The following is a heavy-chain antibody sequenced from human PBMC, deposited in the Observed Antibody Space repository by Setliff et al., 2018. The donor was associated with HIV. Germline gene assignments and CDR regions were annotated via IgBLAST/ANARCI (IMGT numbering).Heavy chain of an antibody. Sequence: SVKVSCKASGGTFRKDTITWVRQAPGQGLEWMGGIVPVFGPGNSEQKFQGRVTITADESTSTVYMEVSSLKSEDTAVYYCARATPGEHLVLHYWGQGTLVTVSS. CDR1: GGTFRKDT. V-gene: IGHV1-69*13. D-gene: IGHD6-13*01. CDR3: ARATPGEHLVLHY. J-gene: IGHJ4*02. CDR2: IVPVFGPG.